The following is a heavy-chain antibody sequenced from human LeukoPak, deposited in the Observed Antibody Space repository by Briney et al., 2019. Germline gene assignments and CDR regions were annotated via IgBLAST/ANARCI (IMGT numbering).Heavy chain of an antibody. V-gene: IGHV3-48*03. CDR2: ISSSGSTI. D-gene: IGHD1-26*01. CDR3: ARDLRISGSYVALDI. CDR1: GFTFSTYE. Sequence: PGGSLRLSSAASGFTFSTYEMNWVRQAPGKGLEWVSKISSSGSTIYYADSVKGRFTISRDNAKNSLYLQMNSLRAEDTAVYYCARDLRISGSYVALDIWGQGTMVTVSS. J-gene: IGHJ3*02.